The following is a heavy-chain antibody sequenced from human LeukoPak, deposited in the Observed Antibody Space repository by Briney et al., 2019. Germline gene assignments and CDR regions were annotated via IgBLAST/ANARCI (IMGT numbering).Heavy chain of an antibody. D-gene: IGHD6-19*01. V-gene: IGHV4-34*01. CDR1: GGSFSGYY. CDR2: INHSGST. CDR3: ARGHVVSSGWYLDWFDP. Sequence: PSETLSLTCAVYGGSFSGYYWSWIRQPPGKGLEWIGEINHSGSTNYNPSLKSRVTISVDTSKNQFSLKLSSVTAADTAVYYCARGHVVSSGWYLDWFDPWGQGTLVTVSS. J-gene: IGHJ5*02.